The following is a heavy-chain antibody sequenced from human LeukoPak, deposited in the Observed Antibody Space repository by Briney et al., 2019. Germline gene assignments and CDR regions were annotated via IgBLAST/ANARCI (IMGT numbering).Heavy chain of an antibody. D-gene: IGHD4-23*01. Sequence: GGSLRLSCAASGFTFSSYEMNWVRQAPGKGPEWVSYISSSGSTIYYADSVKGRFTISRDNAKNSLYLQMNSLRAEDTAVYYCARLATTVAFDYWGQGTLVTVSS. CDR1: GFTFSSYE. V-gene: IGHV3-48*03. CDR2: ISSSGSTI. CDR3: ARLATTVAFDY. J-gene: IGHJ4*02.